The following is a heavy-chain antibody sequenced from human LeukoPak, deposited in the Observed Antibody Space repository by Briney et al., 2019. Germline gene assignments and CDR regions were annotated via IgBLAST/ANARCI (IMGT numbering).Heavy chain of an antibody. Sequence: PSETLSLTCTVSGGSISSSSYYWGWIRQPPGKGLEWIGSIYYSGSTYYNPSLKSRVTISVDTSKNQFSLKLSSVTAADTAVYYCARERPPPEYYYDSSGYYSLQAGAFDIWGQGTMVTVSS. V-gene: IGHV4-39*07. D-gene: IGHD3-22*01. CDR2: IYYSGST. J-gene: IGHJ3*02. CDR1: GGSISSSSYY. CDR3: ARERPPPEYYYDSSGYYSLQAGAFDI.